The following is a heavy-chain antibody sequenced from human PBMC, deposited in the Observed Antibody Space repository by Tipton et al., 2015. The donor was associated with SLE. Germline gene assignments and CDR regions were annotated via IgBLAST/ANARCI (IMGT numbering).Heavy chain of an antibody. CDR3: ARVPLRFLGNAFDI. CDR2: MNPNSGNT. D-gene: IGHD3-3*01. V-gene: IGHV1-8*01. CDR1: GYTFTSYD. Sequence: QLVQSGAEVKKPGASVKVSCKASGYTFTSYDINWVRQATGQGLEWMGWMNPNSGNTGYAQKFQGRVTMTRNTSISTAYMELSSLRSEDTAVYYCARVPLRFLGNAFDIWGQGTMVTVSS. J-gene: IGHJ3*02.